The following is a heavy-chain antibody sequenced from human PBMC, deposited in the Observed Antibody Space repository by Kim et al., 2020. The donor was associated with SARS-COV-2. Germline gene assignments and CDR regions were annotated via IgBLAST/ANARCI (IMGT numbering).Heavy chain of an antibody. J-gene: IGHJ5*02. D-gene: IGHD3-10*01. CDR2: INHSGST. CDR1: GGSFSGYY. V-gene: IGHV4-34*01. CDR3: ARVKPSYYGSGSTNWFDP. Sequence: SETLSLTCAVYGGSFSGYYWSWIRQPPGKGLEWIGEINHSGSTNYNPSLKSRVTISVDTSKNQFSLKLSSVTAADTAVYYCARVKPSYYGSGSTNWFDP.